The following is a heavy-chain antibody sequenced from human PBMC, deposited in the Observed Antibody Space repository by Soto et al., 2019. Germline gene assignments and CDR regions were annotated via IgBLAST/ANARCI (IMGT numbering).Heavy chain of an antibody. CDR3: VRATAARQRDYSYHYYLHI. Sequence: ASVKVSCKASGYTVINYYIHWVRQAPGQGLEWMGVINPNGGSTVYAQKFQGRVTLTRDTSTSTVYVELSSLRSDDTAVYFCVRATAARQRDYSYHYYLHIWGQGTLVTVSS. J-gene: IGHJ4*02. CDR1: GYTVINYY. CDR2: INPNGGST. V-gene: IGHV1-46*03. D-gene: IGHD6-6*01.